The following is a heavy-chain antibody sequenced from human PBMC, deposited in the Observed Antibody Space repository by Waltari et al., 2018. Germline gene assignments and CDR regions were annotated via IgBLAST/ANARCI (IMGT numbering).Heavy chain of an antibody. Sequence: QVELVQSGAEVKKPGASVKVSCKSFGYTFSAHYVHWVRQAPGQGLEWMGRNNHKTGDTNYAQKFQGRVTMTRDPSTAYLELTWHRSGDTAVYYWASPGVVTSLARSGHDGFDLWGQGTLVTVSS. CDR3: ASPGVVTSLARSGHDGFDL. CDR2: NNHKTGDT. V-gene: IGHV1-2*02. CDR1: GYTFSAHY. D-gene: IGHD3-3*01. J-gene: IGHJ3*01.